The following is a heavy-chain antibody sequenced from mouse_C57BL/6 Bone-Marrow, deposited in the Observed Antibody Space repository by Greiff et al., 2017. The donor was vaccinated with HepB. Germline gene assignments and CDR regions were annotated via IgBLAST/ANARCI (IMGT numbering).Heavy chain of an antibody. D-gene: IGHD1-1*01. CDR2: INYDGSST. J-gene: IGHJ4*01. Sequence: EVKLVESEGGLVQPGSSMKLSCTASGFTFSDYYMAWVRQVPEKGLEWVANINYDGSSTYYLDSLKSRFIISRDNAKNILYLQMSSLKSEDTATYYCARVITTVVASYYAMDYWGQGTSVTVSS. CDR1: GFTFSDYY. V-gene: IGHV5-16*01. CDR3: ARVITTVVASYYAMDY.